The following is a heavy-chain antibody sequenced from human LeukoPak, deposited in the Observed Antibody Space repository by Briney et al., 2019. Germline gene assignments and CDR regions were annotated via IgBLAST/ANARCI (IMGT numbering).Heavy chain of an antibody. CDR2: MYYSGST. CDR3: ARDSYYDHLDY. Sequence: PSETLSLTCTVSGGSISSSSYYWGWIRQPPGKGLEWIGSMYYSGSTYYNPSLKSRVTISVDTSKNQLSLKLSSVTAADTAVYYCARDSYYDHLDYWGQGTLVTVSS. J-gene: IGHJ4*02. D-gene: IGHD3-22*01. V-gene: IGHV4-39*07. CDR1: GGSISSSSYY.